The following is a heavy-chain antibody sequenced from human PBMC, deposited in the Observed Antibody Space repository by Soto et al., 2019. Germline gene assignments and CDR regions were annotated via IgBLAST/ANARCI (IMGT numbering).Heavy chain of an antibody. J-gene: IGHJ5*02. Sequence: LRLSCAASGFTFSDYYMSWIRQAPGKGLEWVSYISSSGASIYYADSVKGRFTISRDNAENSLSLQMNSLRAEDTAVYSCVRGGWSSSGGIAASWGQGTLVTVSS. V-gene: IGHV3-11*01. CDR1: GFTFSDYY. D-gene: IGHD3-3*01. CDR2: ISSSGASI. CDR3: VRGGWSSSGGIAAS.